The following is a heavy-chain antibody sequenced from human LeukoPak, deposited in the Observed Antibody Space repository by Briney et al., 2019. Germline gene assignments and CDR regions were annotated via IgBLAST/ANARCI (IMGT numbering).Heavy chain of an antibody. CDR3: TRGGGGSFPHY. V-gene: IGHV3-53*01. D-gene: IGHD2-21*01. Sequence: GESLKISCAASGFTVSSNFLSWVRQPPGKGLEWVSDIYSGGSTYYADSVKGRFTISRDNSKNTLYLQMNSLRAEDTAVYYCTRGGGGSFPHYWGQGTLVTVSS. J-gene: IGHJ4*02. CDR1: GFTVSSNF. CDR2: IYSGGST.